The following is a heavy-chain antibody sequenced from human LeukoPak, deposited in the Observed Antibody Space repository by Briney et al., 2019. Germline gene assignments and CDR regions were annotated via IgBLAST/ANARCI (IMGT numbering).Heavy chain of an antibody. CDR1: GFIFSNYA. CDR2: ISGSGDTT. D-gene: IGHD6-13*01. J-gene: IGHJ3*02. Sequence: GGSLRLSCATSGFIFSNYAVNWVRQAPGKGLEWVSIISGSGDTTYYADSVKGRFTISRDNSKNTLYLQMNSLRAEDTAVYYCARDQGYSSSWLSLFKVDAFDIWGQGTMVTVSS. CDR3: ARDQGYSSSWLSLFKVDAFDI. V-gene: IGHV3-23*01.